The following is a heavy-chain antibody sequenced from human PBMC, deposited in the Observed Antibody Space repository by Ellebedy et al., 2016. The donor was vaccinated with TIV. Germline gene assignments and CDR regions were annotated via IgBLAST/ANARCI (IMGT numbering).Heavy chain of an antibody. CDR2: IYYSGST. V-gene: IGHV4-39*01. J-gene: IGHJ4*02. Sequence: SETLSLXXTVSGGSISSSSYYWGWIRQPPGKGLEWIGSIYYSGSTYYNPSLKSRVTISVDTSKNQFSLKLSSVTAADTAVYYCARHPYDSSGYFDYWGQGTLVTVSS. D-gene: IGHD3-22*01. CDR3: ARHPYDSSGYFDY. CDR1: GGSISSSSYY.